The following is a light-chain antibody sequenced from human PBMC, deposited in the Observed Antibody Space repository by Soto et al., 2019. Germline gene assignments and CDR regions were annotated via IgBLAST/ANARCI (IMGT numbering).Light chain of an antibody. CDR1: SSDVGGYNY. V-gene: IGLV2-14*01. Sequence: QSVLTQPASVSGSPGQSITISCTGTSSDVGGYNYVSWYQQHPGKAPKLMIYEVRNRPSGVSNRFSGSKSGNTASLTISGLQGEDEAEYYCGSYTSSSSLIFGGGTKLTVL. J-gene: IGLJ2*01. CDR3: GSYTSSSSLI. CDR2: EVR.